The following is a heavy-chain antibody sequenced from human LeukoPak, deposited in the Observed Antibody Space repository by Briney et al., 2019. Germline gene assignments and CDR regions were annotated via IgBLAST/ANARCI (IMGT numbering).Heavy chain of an antibody. Sequence: GGSLRLSCAPSGFXFSSYSMNWVRQAPGKGLDWVSYICSISRYIYYADSVKGRFIISRDNAKNSLYLQMNSLRTEDAAVYYCARGPGGSGSYYDYWGQGTLVAVSS. V-gene: IGHV3-21*01. D-gene: IGHD3-10*01. CDR1: GFXFSSYS. CDR3: ARGPGGSGSYYDY. CDR2: ICSISRYI. J-gene: IGHJ4*02.